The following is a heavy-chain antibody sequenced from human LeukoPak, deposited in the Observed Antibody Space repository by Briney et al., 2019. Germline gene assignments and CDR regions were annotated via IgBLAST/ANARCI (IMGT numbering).Heavy chain of an antibody. CDR2: IYSGDSDT. CDR1: GYSFNTYW. J-gene: IGHJ4*02. V-gene: IGHV5-51*01. Sequence: GESLKISCKGSGYSFNTYWIGWVRHMPGKGLEWMGIIYSGDSDTRYSPSFQGQVTISADKSISTAYLQWSSLKASDTAMYYCARLRGCSGGDCYAEYWGQGTLVSVSS. CDR3: ARLRGCSGGDCYAEY. D-gene: IGHD2-21*02.